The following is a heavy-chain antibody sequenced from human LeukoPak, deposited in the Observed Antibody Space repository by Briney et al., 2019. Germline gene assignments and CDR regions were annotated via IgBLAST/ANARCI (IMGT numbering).Heavy chain of an antibody. Sequence: GGSLRLSCAASGFTFSDYHMSWIRQAPGKGLEWVSYISSSGSTIYYADSVKGRFTISRDNAKNSLYLQMNSLRAEDTAVYYCASTRVVYDAFDIWGQGTMVTVSS. CDR3: ASTRVVYDAFDI. J-gene: IGHJ3*02. CDR2: ISSSGSTI. V-gene: IGHV3-11*04. D-gene: IGHD2-15*01. CDR1: GFTFSDYH.